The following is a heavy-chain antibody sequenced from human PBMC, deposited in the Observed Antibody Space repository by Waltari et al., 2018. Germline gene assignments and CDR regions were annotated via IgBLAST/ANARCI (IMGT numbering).Heavy chain of an antibody. V-gene: IGHV4-38-2*01. CDR3: ARHSLGAAAGVVDCWFDP. CDR2: IYHSGST. Sequence: QVQLQESGPGLVKPSETLSLTCAVSGYSISSGYYWGWIRQPPGRGLEWIGSIYHSGSTYSNPSFKSRVTISLDTSKYQFSLKLSSVTAADTAVYYCARHSLGAAAGVVDCWFDPWGQGTLVTVSS. D-gene: IGHD6-13*01. CDR1: GYSISSGYY. J-gene: IGHJ5*02.